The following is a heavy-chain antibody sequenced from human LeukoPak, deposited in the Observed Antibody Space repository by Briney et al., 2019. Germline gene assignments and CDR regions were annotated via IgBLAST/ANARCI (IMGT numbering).Heavy chain of an antibody. Sequence: GASVKVSCKASGGTFSSYAISWVRQAPGQGLEWMGGIIPIFGTANYAQKLQGRVTMTTDTSTSTAYMELRSLRSDDTAVYYCARAFDDYGDYVDFDYWGQGTLVTVSS. CDR1: GGTFSSYA. CDR2: IIPIFGTA. CDR3: ARAFDDYGDYVDFDY. D-gene: IGHD4-17*01. V-gene: IGHV1-69*05. J-gene: IGHJ4*02.